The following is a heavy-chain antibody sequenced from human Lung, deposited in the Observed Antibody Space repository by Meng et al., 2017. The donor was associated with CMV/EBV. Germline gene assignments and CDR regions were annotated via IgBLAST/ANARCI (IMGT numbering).Heavy chain of an antibody. V-gene: IGHV3-30*02. CDR2: IRYDGSNK. Sequence: FSSYGMHWVRQAPGKGLECVAFIRYDGSNKYYADSVKGRFTISRDNSKNTLYLQMNSLRAEDTAVYYCAKELEYCSGGSCYSDGLGYWGQGTLVTVSS. CDR3: AKELEYCSGGSCYSDGLGY. J-gene: IGHJ4*02. CDR1: FSSYG. D-gene: IGHD2-15*01.